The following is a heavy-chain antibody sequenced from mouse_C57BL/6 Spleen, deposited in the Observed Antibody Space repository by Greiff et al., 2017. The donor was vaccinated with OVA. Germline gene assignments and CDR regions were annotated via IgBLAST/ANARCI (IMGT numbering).Heavy chain of an antibody. CDR3: ARWDSSGYFDY. D-gene: IGHD3-2*02. V-gene: IGHV1-82*01. J-gene: IGHJ2*01. CDR1: GYAFSSSW. Sequence: QVQLQQSGPELVKPGASVKISCQASGYAFSSSWMNWVKQRPGKGLEWIGRIYPGDGDTNYNGKFKGKATLTADKSSSTAYMQLSSLTSEDSAVYFCARWDSSGYFDYWGQGTTLTVSS. CDR2: IYPGDGDT.